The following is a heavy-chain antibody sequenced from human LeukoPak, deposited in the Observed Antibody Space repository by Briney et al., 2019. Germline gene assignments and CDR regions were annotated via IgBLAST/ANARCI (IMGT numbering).Heavy chain of an antibody. CDR1: GGSISSSSYY. CDR3: ARGEPTADYGDYGRYAFDI. J-gene: IGHJ3*02. V-gene: IGHV4-39*07. Sequence: SETLSLTCTVSGGSISSSSYYWGWIRQPPGKGLEWIGSIYYSGSTYYNPSLKSRVTISVDTSKNQFSLKLSSVTAADTAVYYCARGEPTADYGDYGRYAFDIWGQGTMVTVSS. CDR2: IYYSGST. D-gene: IGHD4-17*01.